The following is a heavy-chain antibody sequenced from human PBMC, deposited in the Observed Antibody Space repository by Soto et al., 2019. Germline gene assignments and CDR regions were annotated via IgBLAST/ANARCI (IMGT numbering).Heavy chain of an antibody. J-gene: IGHJ4*02. V-gene: IGHV4-30-4*01. CDR3: ARYSGSSGY. CDR2: IYYSEST. Sequence: SETLSLTCTVSGGSITSGDYYWSWIRQPPGKGLEWIGYIYYSESTYYNPSLRSRVTILVDTSKNQFSLELSSVTAAERAVYYRARYSGSSGYWGQGTLVTVSS. CDR1: GGSITSGDYY. D-gene: IGHD1-26*01.